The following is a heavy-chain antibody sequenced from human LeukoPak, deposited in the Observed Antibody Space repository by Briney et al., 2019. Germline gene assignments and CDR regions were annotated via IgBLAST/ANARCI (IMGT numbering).Heavy chain of an antibody. Sequence: GGSLRLSCAASGFTFSSYTMNWVRQAPGKGLEWVSSISSSSSYIYYADSVKGRFTISRDNAKNSLYLQMNSLRAEDTAVYYCARDVGSSSWHQRIDYWGQGTLVTVSS. CDR3: ARDVGSSSWHQRIDY. D-gene: IGHD6-13*01. V-gene: IGHV3-21*01. CDR1: GFTFSSYT. CDR2: ISSSSSYI. J-gene: IGHJ4*02.